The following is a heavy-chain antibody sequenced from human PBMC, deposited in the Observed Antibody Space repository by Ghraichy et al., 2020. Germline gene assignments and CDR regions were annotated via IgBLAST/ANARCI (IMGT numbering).Heavy chain of an antibody. Sequence: LSLTCTASGFTFSGYYMSWIRQAPGKGLEWVAHISSAGGYTNYADSVQGRFTISRDNAKNSLYLQMNSLRPEDTALYYCAREETSSSWHTDSWGQGTLVTVSS. D-gene: IGHD6-13*01. J-gene: IGHJ4*02. CDR3: AREETSSSWHTDS. CDR2: ISSAGGYT. V-gene: IGHV3-11*06. CDR1: GFTFSGYY.